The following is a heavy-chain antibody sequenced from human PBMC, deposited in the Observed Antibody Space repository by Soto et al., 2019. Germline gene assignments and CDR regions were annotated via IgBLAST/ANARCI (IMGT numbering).Heavy chain of an antibody. CDR3: AKQFGAERLGGFDY. CDR1: GFTFSSYG. D-gene: IGHD3-10*01. V-gene: IGHV3-30*18. J-gene: IGHJ4*02. Sequence: GGSLRLSCAASGFTFSSYGMHWVRQAPGKGLEWVAVISYDGSNKYYADSVKGRFTISRDNYKNTLYLQMNSLRAEDTAVYYCAKQFGAERLGGFDYWGQGTLVTVSS. CDR2: ISYDGSNK.